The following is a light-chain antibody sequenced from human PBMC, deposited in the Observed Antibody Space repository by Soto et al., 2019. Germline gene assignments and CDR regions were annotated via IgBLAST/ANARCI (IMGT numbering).Light chain of an antibody. V-gene: IGKV3-15*01. Sequence: EIVMTQSPATLSVSPGERATLSCRASQSVSSNLAWYQQNPGQAPRLLIYGASTRATGIPARFGGSGSGTEFTLTISSLQSEDFAVYYCQQYNNWPFTFGPGTKVDIK. J-gene: IGKJ3*01. CDR3: QQYNNWPFT. CDR1: QSVSSN. CDR2: GAS.